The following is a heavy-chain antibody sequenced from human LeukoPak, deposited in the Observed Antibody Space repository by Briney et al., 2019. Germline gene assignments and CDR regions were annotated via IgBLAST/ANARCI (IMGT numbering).Heavy chain of an antibody. CDR1: GFTFSDYY. CDR2: ISSSGSTI. J-gene: IGHJ6*03. Sequence: GGSLRLSCAASGFTFSDYYMSWIRQAPGKGLQWVSHISSSGSTIYYADSVKGRFTISSDNAKNSLYLQMNSLRAEDTAVYYCARVNHSGFWSGYSYYYYYYMDVWGRGTTVTVSS. V-gene: IGHV3-11*01. D-gene: IGHD3-3*01. CDR3: ARVNHSGFWSGYSYYYYYYMDV.